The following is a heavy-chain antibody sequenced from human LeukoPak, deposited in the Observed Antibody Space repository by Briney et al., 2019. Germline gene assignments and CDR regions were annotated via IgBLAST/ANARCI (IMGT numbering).Heavy chain of an antibody. Sequence: PGGSLRLSCAASGFIVSSNYMSWVRQAPGKGLEWVSVIYSGGSTYYADSVKGRFTISRDNSKNTLYLQMNSLRAEDTAVYYCVDSSGYFDYWGQGTLVTVSS. D-gene: IGHD3-22*01. V-gene: IGHV3-66*01. CDR1: GFIVSSNY. CDR2: IYSGGST. J-gene: IGHJ4*02. CDR3: VDSSGYFDY.